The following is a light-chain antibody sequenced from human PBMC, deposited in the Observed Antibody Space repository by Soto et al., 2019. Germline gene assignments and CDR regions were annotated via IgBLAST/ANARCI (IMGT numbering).Light chain of an antibody. V-gene: IGKV3-15*01. Sequence: EIVLTQSPATLSVSPGERATLSCRASQSVRSSIAWYQHKPGQAPMLLIYGASTRATGIPARISGSGSGTEFTLTISSLQSEDFAVYYCQQYNNWPQTFGQGTKVDIK. CDR1: QSVRSS. J-gene: IGKJ1*01. CDR2: GAS. CDR3: QQYNNWPQT.